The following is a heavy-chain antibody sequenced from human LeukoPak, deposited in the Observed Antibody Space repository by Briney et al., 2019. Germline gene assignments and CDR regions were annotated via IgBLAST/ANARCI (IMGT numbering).Heavy chain of an antibody. CDR3: ARISGIVRATPDY. V-gene: IGHV1-46*01. D-gene: IGHD1-26*01. Sequence: ASVKVSCTPFGYTFTSYYMHWVRQAPGPGLEWMGIMNPSGGSTSYAQTFHGRVTMTRATSTSTVYMELSSLSSEDTAVYYCARISGIVRATPDYWGERPLFTVSS. CDR1: GYTFTSYY. CDR2: MNPSGGST. J-gene: IGHJ4*02.